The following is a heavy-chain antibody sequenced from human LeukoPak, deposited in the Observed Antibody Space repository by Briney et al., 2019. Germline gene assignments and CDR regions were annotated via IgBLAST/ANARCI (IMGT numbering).Heavy chain of an antibody. Sequence: SVKVSCKASGGTFSSYAISWVRQAPGQGLEWMGGIIPIFGTANYAQKFQGRVTITADKSTSTAYMELSSLRSEDTAVYYCARRITMVRGALDYWGQGTLVTVSA. D-gene: IGHD3-10*01. CDR1: GGTFSSYA. V-gene: IGHV1-69*06. CDR3: ARRITMVRGALDY. CDR2: IIPIFGTA. J-gene: IGHJ4*02.